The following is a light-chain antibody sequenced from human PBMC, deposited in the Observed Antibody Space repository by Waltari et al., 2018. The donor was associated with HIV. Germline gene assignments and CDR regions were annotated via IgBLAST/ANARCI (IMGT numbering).Light chain of an antibody. Sequence: QSVLTQPPSVSAAPGQTVTIPCSGSSSYIGNNYVSWYQQLPGTAPKLLIYDDKRATARVPVRFSVSKSGSAATLGMTGHQTGDEADYYCGTWDSSMSAGVFGGGTKLTVL. V-gene: IGLV1-51*01. J-gene: IGLJ3*02. CDR1: SSYIGNNY. CDR3: GTWDSSMSAGV. CDR2: DDK.